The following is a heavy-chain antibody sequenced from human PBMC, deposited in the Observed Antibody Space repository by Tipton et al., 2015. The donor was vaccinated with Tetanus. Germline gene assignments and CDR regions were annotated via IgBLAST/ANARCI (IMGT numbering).Heavy chain of an antibody. CDR1: GFTFGDYA. CDR3: TRFGGSDDY. V-gene: IGHV3-49*03. D-gene: IGHD4-23*01. J-gene: IGHJ4*02. Sequence: LRLSCTTSGFTFGDYAMSWFRQAPGTGLEWVAFIRSKTHGETTEYAASVTGRFTVSRDDSKSIAYLQLSSLKTEDTAVYYCTRFGGSDDYWGLGTLVTVSS. CDR2: IRSKTHGETT.